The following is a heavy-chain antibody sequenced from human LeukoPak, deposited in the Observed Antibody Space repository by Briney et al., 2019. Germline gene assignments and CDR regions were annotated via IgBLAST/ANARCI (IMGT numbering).Heavy chain of an antibody. CDR2: IYYSGST. CDR3: AREGYFDWFGWDY. Sequence: SQALSLTCTVSGGSLSSYYWSWIRQPPGKGLEWIGYIYYSGSTNYNPSLKSRVTMSVDTSKNQFSLKLSSVTAADTAVYYCAREGYFDWFGWDYWGQGTLVTVSS. V-gene: IGHV4-59*12. D-gene: IGHD3-9*01. J-gene: IGHJ4*02. CDR1: GGSLSSYY.